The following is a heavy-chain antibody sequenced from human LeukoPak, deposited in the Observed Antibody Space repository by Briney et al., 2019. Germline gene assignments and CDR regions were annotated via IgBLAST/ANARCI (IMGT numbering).Heavy chain of an antibody. V-gene: IGHV4-39*01. CDR1: GGSTCSSSYC. CDR3: ARRNIQLAIPIFDY. CDR2: IYYSGST. Sequence: PSETLSLTCTVAGGSTCSSSYCWGWLRQPPGEGLEWIGSIYYSGSTSPTPSPNNRATLSVPTTTNSLSLNLSSAPAAATAVYSCARRNIQLAIPIFDYWGQGTLVTVSS. D-gene: IGHD5-18*01. J-gene: IGHJ4*02.